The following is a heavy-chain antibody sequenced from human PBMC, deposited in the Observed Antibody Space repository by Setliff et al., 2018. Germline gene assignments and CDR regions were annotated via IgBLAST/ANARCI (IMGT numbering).Heavy chain of an antibody. CDR3: ARGAYGFDV. CDR2: IYTTGRT. J-gene: IGHJ3*01. V-gene: IGHV4-4*07. Sequence: SETLSLTCTVSGVSISSFYWSWIRQPAGRGLEWIGRIYTTGRTNYNPSLKSRVTISLDMPKNQFSLKLSSVTAADTAVYYCARGAYGFDVWGQGTMVTVSS. CDR1: GVSISSFY.